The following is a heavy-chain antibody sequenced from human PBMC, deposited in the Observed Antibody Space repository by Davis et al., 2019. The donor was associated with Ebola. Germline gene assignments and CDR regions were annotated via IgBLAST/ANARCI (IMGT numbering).Heavy chain of an antibody. D-gene: IGHD1-20*01. CDR2: IYTGDSDT. V-gene: IGHV5-51*01. CDR1: ENSFSTYW. CDR3: ASLRRTITGMDDGFDL. J-gene: IGHJ3*01. Sequence: GESLKISCNDSENSFSTYWIGWVRQMPGKGLEWMGLIYTGDSDTRYSPSFRGQVTISADRSTRTAYLQWGSLKASDTAMYYCASLRRTITGMDDGFDLWGQGTMVTVSS.